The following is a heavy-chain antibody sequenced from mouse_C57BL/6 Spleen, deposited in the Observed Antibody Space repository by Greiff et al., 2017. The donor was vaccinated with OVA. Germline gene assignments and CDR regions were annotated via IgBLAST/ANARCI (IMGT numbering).Heavy chain of an antibody. D-gene: IGHD2-2*01. CDR2: INPSNGGT. V-gene: IGHV1-53*01. CDR3: ARTWLPHWYFDV. CDR1: GYTFTSYW. J-gene: IGHJ1*03. Sequence: QVHVKQSGTELVKPGASVKLSCKASGYTFTSYWMHWVKQRPGQGLEWIGNINPSNGGTNYNEKFKSKATLTVDKSSSTAYMQLSSLTSEDSAVYYCARTWLPHWYFDVWGTGTTVTVSS.